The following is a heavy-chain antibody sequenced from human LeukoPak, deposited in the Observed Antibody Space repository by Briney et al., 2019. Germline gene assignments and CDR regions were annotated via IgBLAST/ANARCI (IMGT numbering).Heavy chain of an antibody. CDR1: GYTFTSYD. J-gene: IGHJ4*02. V-gene: IGHV1-8*01. D-gene: IGHD3-10*01. CDR2: MNPNSGNT. Sequence: ASVKVSCKASGYTFTSYDINWVRQATGPGLEGMGWMNPNSGNTGYAQKCQGRVTMTRNTSISTAYMELSSLRSEDTAVYYCARVRRFAGGVITFDYWGQGTLVTVSS. CDR3: ARVRRFAGGVITFDY.